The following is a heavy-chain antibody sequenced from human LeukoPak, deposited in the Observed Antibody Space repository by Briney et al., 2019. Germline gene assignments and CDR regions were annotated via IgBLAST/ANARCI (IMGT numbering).Heavy chain of an antibody. D-gene: IGHD5-18*01. Sequence: PSETLSLTCAVYGGSFSGYYWSWIRQPPGKGLEWIGEINHSGSTNYNPSLKSRVTISVDTSKNQFSLKLSSVTAADTAVYYCARAERYSYGYIDCWGQGTLVTVSS. CDR2: INHSGST. V-gene: IGHV4-34*01. CDR1: GGSFSGYY. CDR3: ARAERYSYGYIDC. J-gene: IGHJ4*02.